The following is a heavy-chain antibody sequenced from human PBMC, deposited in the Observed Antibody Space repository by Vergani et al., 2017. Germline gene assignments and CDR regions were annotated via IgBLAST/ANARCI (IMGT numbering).Heavy chain of an antibody. CDR3: ARGEAAAIISAYYYYYMDV. Sequence: QVQLVQSGAEVKKPGSSVKVSCKASGGTFSSYAISWVRQAPGQGLEWMGGIIPIFGTANSAQKFQGRVTITADESTSTAYMELSSLRSEDTAVYYCARGEAAAIISAYYYYYMDVWGKGTTVTVSS. D-gene: IGHD6-13*01. J-gene: IGHJ6*03. CDR2: IIPIFGTA. CDR1: GGTFSSYA. V-gene: IGHV1-69*01.